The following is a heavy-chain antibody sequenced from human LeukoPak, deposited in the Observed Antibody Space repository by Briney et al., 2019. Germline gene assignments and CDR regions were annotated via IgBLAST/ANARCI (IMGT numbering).Heavy chain of an antibody. V-gene: IGHV4-38-2*02. D-gene: IGHD6-13*01. CDR3: ARAYSSSWYFNWFDP. J-gene: IGHJ5*02. CDR1: GYSISSGYY. Sequence: PSETLSLTCTVSGYSISSGYYWGWLRQPPGRGLEWIGTIYHSGSNYYNPSLKSRVTISVDASKNQFSLKLGSVTAADTAVYFCARAYSSSWYFNWFDPWGQGTQVTVSS. CDR2: IYHSGSN.